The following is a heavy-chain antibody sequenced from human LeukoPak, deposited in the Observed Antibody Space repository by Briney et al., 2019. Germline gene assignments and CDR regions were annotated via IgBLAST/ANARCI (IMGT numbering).Heavy chain of an antibody. Sequence: PSETLSLTCTVSGGSISSSSYYWGWIRQPPGKGLEWIGSIYYSGSTYYNPSLKSRVTISVDTSKNQFSLKLSSVTAADTAVYNCARVGPLSIDNNWFDPWGQGTLVTVSS. CDR2: IYYSGST. V-gene: IGHV4-39*07. J-gene: IGHJ5*02. CDR3: ARVGPLSIDNNWFDP. CDR1: GGSISSSSYY. D-gene: IGHD6-6*01.